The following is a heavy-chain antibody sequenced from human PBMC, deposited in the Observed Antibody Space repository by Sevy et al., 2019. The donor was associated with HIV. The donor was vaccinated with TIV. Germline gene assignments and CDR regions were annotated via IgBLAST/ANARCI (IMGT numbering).Heavy chain of an antibody. Sequence: GGSLRLSCAASGFTFSNYWMTWVRQAPGKGLEWVASIKHDGSEKYYMDSMKGRFTISRDNAKNSLDLQMNSLRAEDTAIYYCARLIVGGTRYFDYWGQGTLVTVSS. J-gene: IGHJ4*02. CDR3: ARLIVGGTRYFDY. D-gene: IGHD1-26*01. CDR2: IKHDGSEK. V-gene: IGHV3-7*03. CDR1: GFTFSNYW.